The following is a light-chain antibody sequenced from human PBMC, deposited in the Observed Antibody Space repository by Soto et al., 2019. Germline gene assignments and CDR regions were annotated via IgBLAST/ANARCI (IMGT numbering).Light chain of an antibody. CDR2: DAS. V-gene: IGKV1-5*01. J-gene: IGKJ4*01. CDR3: QRP. Sequence: DIQMTQSPSTLSASVGDRVTITCRASQSISSWLAWNQQKPGKAPKVLIYDASSLESGVPSRFSGSGSGTAFTLAISSLRRDDFATDFCQRPFGGGTKVEIK. CDR1: QSISSW.